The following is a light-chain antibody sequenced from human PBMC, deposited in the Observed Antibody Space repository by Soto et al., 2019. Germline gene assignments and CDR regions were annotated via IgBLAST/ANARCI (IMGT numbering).Light chain of an antibody. J-gene: IGKJ1*01. CDR2: GAS. V-gene: IGKV3-15*01. CDR3: QQYTIQWT. Sequence: EIVMTQSPATLSVSPGERATLSCRASQSVSSNLAWYQQKPGQAPRLLIYGASTRATGIPARFSGSGSGTEFTLTISSLQSEDFAVYNCQQYTIQWTFGQGTKVEIK. CDR1: QSVSSN.